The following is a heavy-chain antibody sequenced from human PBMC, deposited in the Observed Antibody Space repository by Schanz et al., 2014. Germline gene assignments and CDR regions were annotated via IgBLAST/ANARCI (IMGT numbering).Heavy chain of an antibody. CDR2: INHSGKN. CDR1: GGSFSGYF. CDR3: ATNMVQGTISDAFDI. V-gene: IGHV4-34*02. J-gene: IGHJ3*02. Sequence: QVQLQQWGAGLLKPSETLSLTCDVYGGSFSGYFWSWIRQPPGKGLEWIGEINHSGKNYYNPALKSGVTISVDTSKNQFSLKLTSVTAADKAVYYCATNMVQGTISDAFDIWGQGTMVNVSS. D-gene: IGHD3-10*01.